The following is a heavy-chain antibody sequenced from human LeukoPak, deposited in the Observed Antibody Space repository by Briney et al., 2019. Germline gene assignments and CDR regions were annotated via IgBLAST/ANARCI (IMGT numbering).Heavy chain of an antibody. D-gene: IGHD6-13*01. V-gene: IGHV3-23*01. J-gene: IGHJ4*02. CDR3: AKGDSYSSSFDY. CDR1: GFTFSSYG. Sequence: GGSLRLSCAASGFTFSSYGMSWVRQAPGKGLEWVSAISGSGGSTYYADSVKGRFTISRDNSKNTLYLQMNSLRAEDTAVYYCAKGDSYSSSFDYWGQGTLVTVSS. CDR2: ISGSGGST.